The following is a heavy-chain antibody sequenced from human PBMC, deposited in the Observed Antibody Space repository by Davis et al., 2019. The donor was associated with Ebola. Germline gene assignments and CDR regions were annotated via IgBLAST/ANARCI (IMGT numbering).Heavy chain of an antibody. CDR3: ARAYGDYGPGAFDI. CDR2: ISAYNGNT. Sequence: ASVKVSCKASGYTFTSYGISWVRQAPGQGLEWMGWISAYNGNTNYAQKLQGRVTMTTDTSTSTAYVELRSLRSDDTAVYYCARAYGDYGPGAFDIWGQGTMVTVSS. D-gene: IGHD4-17*01. J-gene: IGHJ3*02. CDR1: GYTFTSYG. V-gene: IGHV1-18*01.